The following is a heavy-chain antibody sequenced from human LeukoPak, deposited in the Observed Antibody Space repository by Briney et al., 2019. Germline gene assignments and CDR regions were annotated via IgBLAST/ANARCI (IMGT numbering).Heavy chain of an antibody. Sequence: SGTLSLTCAVSGGSISSSNWWSWVRQPPGKGLEWIGEIYHSGTTNYNPSLKSRVTISVDTSKNQFSLKLSSVTAADTAVYYCARRENRGYYDSSGYYFDYWGQGTLVTVSS. V-gene: IGHV4-4*02. CDR1: GGSISSSNW. J-gene: IGHJ4*02. D-gene: IGHD3-22*01. CDR2: IYHSGTT. CDR3: ARRENRGYYDSSGYYFDY.